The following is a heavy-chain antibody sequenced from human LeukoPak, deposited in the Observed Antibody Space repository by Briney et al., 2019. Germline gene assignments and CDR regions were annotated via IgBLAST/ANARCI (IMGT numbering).Heavy chain of an antibody. CDR2: LNPNSGGT. V-gene: IGHV1-2*02. D-gene: IGHD1-26*01. J-gene: IGHJ5*02. CDR1: GYTFTGYY. Sequence: ASVKVSCKASGYTFTGYYMHWVRQATGQGLEWMGWLNPNSGGTNYAQKFQGRVTMTRDTSIITAYMEVSGLKYGDTAVYYCAREWEVPLVFDPWGQGTLVTVSS. CDR3: AREWEVPLVFDP.